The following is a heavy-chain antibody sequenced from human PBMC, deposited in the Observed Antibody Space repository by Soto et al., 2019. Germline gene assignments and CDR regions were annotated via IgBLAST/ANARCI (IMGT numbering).Heavy chain of an antibody. Sequence: QVHLVESGGGVVQPGRSLRVSCAASGVTFISYAMHWVRQAPGKGLEWVAVISYDGSNKYHADSVKGRFTISRDNSENTLSLLMNSLRAEDTAVYYCATSKFVNYYDTSGYYSHYYYGMDVWGQGTTVTVSS. J-gene: IGHJ6*02. CDR2: ISYDGSNK. CDR3: ATSKFVNYYDTSGYYSHYYYGMDV. V-gene: IGHV3-30-3*01. CDR1: GVTFISYA. D-gene: IGHD3-22*01.